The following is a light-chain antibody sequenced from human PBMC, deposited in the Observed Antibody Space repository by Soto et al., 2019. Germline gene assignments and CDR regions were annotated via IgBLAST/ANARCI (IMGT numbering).Light chain of an antibody. CDR1: QSVSSNY. CDR2: GAS. V-gene: IGKV3-20*01. J-gene: IGKJ1*01. CDR3: QQYGGFPRT. Sequence: EIGLTQSPGTVSLSPGERATLSCRASQSVSSNYLAWYQQKPGQAPRLLIYGASSRATGTPDRFSGSGSGTDVTRTSSRLEPEDCAVYYCQQYGGFPRTCGQGTKVEIK.